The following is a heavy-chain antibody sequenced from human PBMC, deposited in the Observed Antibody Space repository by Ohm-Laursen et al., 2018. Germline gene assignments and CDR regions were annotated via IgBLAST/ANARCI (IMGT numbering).Heavy chain of an antibody. J-gene: IGHJ4*02. CDR3: AKDSSGSAFDY. CDR2: ISSSSSYI. CDR1: GFTFSSYS. D-gene: IGHD3-22*01. Sequence: SLRLSCAATGFTFSSYSMNWVRQAPGKGLEWVSSISSSSSYIYYADSVKGRFTISRDNAKNSLYLQMNSLRAEDTALYYCAKDSSGSAFDYWGQGTLVTVSS. V-gene: IGHV3-21*04.